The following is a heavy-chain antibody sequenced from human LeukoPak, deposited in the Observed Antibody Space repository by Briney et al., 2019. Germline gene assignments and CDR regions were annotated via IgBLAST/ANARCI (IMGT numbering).Heavy chain of an antibody. Sequence: ASVKVSCKASGYTFTGYYMHWVRQAPGQGLEWMGWINPNIGGTNCAQKLQGRVTMTTDTSTSTAYMELRSLRSDDTAVYYCARGAAAGYWYWFDPWGQGTLVTVSS. D-gene: IGHD6-13*01. CDR1: GYTFTGYY. V-gene: IGHV1-2*02. J-gene: IGHJ5*02. CDR2: INPNIGGT. CDR3: ARGAAAGYWYWFDP.